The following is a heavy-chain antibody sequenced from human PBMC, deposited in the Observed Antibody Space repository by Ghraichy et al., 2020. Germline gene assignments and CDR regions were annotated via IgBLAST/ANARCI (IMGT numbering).Heavy chain of an antibody. Sequence: GGSLRLSCAASGFTFDDYAMHWVRQAPGKGLEWVSLISWDGGSTYYADSVKGRFTISRDNSKNSLYLQMNSLRAEDTALYYCAKGSGYCSSTSCYLPDDAFDIWGQGTMVTVSS. CDR3: AKGSGYCSSTSCYLPDDAFDI. V-gene: IGHV3-43D*03. J-gene: IGHJ3*02. D-gene: IGHD2-2*01. CDR2: ISWDGGST. CDR1: GFTFDDYA.